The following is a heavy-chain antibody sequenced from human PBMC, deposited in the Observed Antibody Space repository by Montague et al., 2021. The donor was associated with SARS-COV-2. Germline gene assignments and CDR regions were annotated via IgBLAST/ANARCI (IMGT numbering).Heavy chain of an antibody. V-gene: IGHV4-59*01. CDR1: GGSISSYY. D-gene: IGHD5-12*01. CDR3: ARGAGRGSGYGKYYYYYYGMDV. Sequence: SETLSLTCTVSGGSISSYYWSWIRQPPGKGLEWIGYIYYRGSTNYNPSLKSRVTISVDTSKNQFSLELSSVTAADTAVYYCARGAGRGSGYGKYYYYYYGMDVWGQGTTVTVSS. J-gene: IGHJ6*02. CDR2: IYYRGST.